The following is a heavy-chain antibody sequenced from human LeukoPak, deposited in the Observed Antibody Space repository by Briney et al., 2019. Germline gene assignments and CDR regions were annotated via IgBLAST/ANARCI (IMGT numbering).Heavy chain of an antibody. CDR2: INAGNGNT. Sequence: GASVKVSCKASGYTFTSYAMHWVRQAPGQRLEWMGWINAGNGNTKYSQKFQGRVTITRDTSASTAYMELSSLRSEDTAVYYCARGSGKYQSSFHDYWGQGTLVTVSS. CDR3: ARGSGKYQSSFHDY. D-gene: IGHD2-2*01. V-gene: IGHV1-3*01. CDR1: GYTFTSYA. J-gene: IGHJ4*02.